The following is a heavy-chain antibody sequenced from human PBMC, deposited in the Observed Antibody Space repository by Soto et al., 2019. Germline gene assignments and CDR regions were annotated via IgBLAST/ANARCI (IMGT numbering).Heavy chain of an antibody. CDR3: ARGLRWTRSFDF. J-gene: IGHJ4*02. D-gene: IGHD1-1*01. CDR2: IYYTGTT. CDR1: GGYISSTSYY. Sequence: PSETLSLTCSVSGGYISSTSYYWGWIRHSPGTALEWIASIYYTGTTYYNPSLKGRVAISVDTSKTQVSLKVNSVTAADTAVYYCARGLRWTRSFDFWGQGTLVTVSS. V-gene: IGHV4-39*01.